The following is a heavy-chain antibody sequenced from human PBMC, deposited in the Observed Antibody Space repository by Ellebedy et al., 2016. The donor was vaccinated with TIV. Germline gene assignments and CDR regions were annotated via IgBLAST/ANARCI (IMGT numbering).Heavy chain of an antibody. Sequence: ASVKVSXXASGYTFTSYYMHWVRQAPGQGLEWMGIINPSGGSTSYAQKFQGRVTMTRDTSTSTVYMELSSLRSEDTAVYYCAAVDSGSYLGVDYWGQGTLVTVSS. CDR2: INPSGGST. J-gene: IGHJ4*02. D-gene: IGHD1-26*01. V-gene: IGHV1-46*01. CDR3: AAVDSGSYLGVDY. CDR1: GYTFTSYY.